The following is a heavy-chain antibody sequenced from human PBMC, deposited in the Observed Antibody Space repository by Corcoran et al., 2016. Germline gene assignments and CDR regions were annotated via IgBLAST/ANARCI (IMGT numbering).Heavy chain of an antibody. J-gene: IGHJ5*02. V-gene: IGHV3-30*03. CDR3: LSVVVVAADKNWFDP. CDR1: GFTFSSYG. D-gene: IGHD2-15*01. Sequence: QVQLVESGGGVVQPGRSLRLSCAASGFTFSSYGMHWVRQAPGKGLEWVAVISYDGSNKYYADSVKGRFTISRDNSRNTLYLQMNSLRAEDTAVYYWLSVVVVAADKNWFDPWGQGTLVTVSS. CDR2: ISYDGSNK.